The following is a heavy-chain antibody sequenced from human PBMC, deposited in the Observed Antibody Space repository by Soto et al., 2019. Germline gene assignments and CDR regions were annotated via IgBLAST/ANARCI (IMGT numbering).Heavy chain of an antibody. J-gene: IGHJ6*02. D-gene: IGHD6-6*01. CDR1: GGTFSSNA. CDR3: ASHTSSSEYSSSGMDV. CDR2: IIPVIGTP. Sequence: VQLVQSGAEVKKPGSSVKVSCKASGGTFSSNAISWVRQAPGQGLEWMGGIIPVIGTPNYAQKLQGRVTITADESTVTAYMELNSLRSEDTAVYYCASHTSSSEYSSSGMDVWGQGTTVTVS. V-gene: IGHV1-69*01.